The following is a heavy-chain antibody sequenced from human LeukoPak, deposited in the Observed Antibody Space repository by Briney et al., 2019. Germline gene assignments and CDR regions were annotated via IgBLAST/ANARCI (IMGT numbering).Heavy chain of an antibody. Sequence: GGSPRLTCAASGFTFSSYWMSWVRQAPGKGLEWVANIKQDGSEKYYVDSVKGRFTISRDNAKNSLYLQMNSLRAEDTAVYYCAGGDGDNQYFDYWGQGTLVTVSS. D-gene: IGHD3-10*01. CDR3: AGGDGDNQYFDY. V-gene: IGHV3-7*01. CDR2: IKQDGSEK. CDR1: GFTFSSYW. J-gene: IGHJ4*02.